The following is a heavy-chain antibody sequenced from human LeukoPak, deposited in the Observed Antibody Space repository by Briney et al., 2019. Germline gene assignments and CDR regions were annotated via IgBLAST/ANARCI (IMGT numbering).Heavy chain of an antibody. V-gene: IGHV3-74*01. D-gene: IGHD3-10*01. J-gene: IGHJ6*02. Sequence: PGGSLRLSCAASGNYWMHWVRQAPGKGLVWVSHINSDGSWTGYADSVKGRFTISKDNAKNSLYLQMNSLRAEDTALYYCAKEYMVRGVIRNYYYYGMDVWGQGTTVTVSS. CDR2: INSDGSWT. CDR1: GNYW. CDR3: AKEYMVRGVIRNYYYYGMDV.